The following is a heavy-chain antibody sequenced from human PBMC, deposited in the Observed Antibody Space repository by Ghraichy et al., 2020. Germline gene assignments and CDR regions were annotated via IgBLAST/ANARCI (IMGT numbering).Heavy chain of an antibody. CDR3: ARGYCSGGSCYRSYFDY. CDR2: IIPILGIA. CDR1: GGTFSSYA. D-gene: IGHD2-15*01. Sequence: SVKVSCKASGGTFSSYAISWVRQAPGQGLEWMGRIIPILGIANYAQKFQGRVTITADKSTSTAYMELSSLRSEDTAVYYCARGYCSGGSCYRSYFDYWGQGTLVTVSS. J-gene: IGHJ4*02. V-gene: IGHV1-69*04.